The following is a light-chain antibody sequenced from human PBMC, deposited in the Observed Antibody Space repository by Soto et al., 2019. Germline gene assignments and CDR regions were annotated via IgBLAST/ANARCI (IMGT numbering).Light chain of an antibody. CDR1: RGTNRK. Sequence: DIQMTQSPSSLSASVGDRVSITCRASRGTNRKLNWYQQKPGKVPKLLIYKASSLESGVPSRFSGSGSGTEFTLTISSLQPDDFATYYCQQYNSYWTFGQGTKVEIK. J-gene: IGKJ1*01. V-gene: IGKV1-5*03. CDR2: KAS. CDR3: QQYNSYWT.